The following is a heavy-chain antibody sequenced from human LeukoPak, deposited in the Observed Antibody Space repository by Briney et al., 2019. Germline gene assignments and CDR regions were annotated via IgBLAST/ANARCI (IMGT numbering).Heavy chain of an antibody. D-gene: IGHD5-18*01. Sequence: SETLSLTCTVSGGSIGSYYWSWIRQPPGEGLEWIGHVFYSGSTNNNPSLRSRVTISVDTSKNQFSLKLSSVTAADTAVYYCARVDTAEFDPWGQGTLVTVSS. V-gene: IGHV4-59*01. CDR3: ARVDTAEFDP. CDR2: VFYSGST. CDR1: GGSIGSYY. J-gene: IGHJ5*02.